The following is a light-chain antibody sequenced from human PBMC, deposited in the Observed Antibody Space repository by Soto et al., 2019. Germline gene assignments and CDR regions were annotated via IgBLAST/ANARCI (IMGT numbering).Light chain of an antibody. CDR2: GAS. CDR1: QTINNN. V-gene: IGKV3-15*01. J-gene: IGKJ1*01. Sequence: DIVMTQSPVTLSVSPGDRATLSCRASQTINNNVAWYQLKDGQVPRLVIYGASTRATDIQARFSGSGSGTDFTLTIRSLEPEDFAVYYCKQYGGSRTCGQGTKVDIK. CDR3: KQYGGSRT.